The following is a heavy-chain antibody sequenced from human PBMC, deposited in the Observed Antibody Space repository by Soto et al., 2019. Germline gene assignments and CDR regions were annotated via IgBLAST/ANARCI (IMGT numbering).Heavy chain of an antibody. CDR3: AKGAPRKVGIRGPYYYYGMGV. J-gene: IGHJ6*02. CDR2: ISGSGGST. CDR1: GFTFSSYA. V-gene: IGHV3-23*01. D-gene: IGHD3-22*01. Sequence: PGGSLRLSCAASGFTFSSYAMSWVRQAPGKGLEWVSAISGSGGSTYYADSVKGRFTISRDDSKNTLYLQMNSLRAEDTAVYYCAKGAPRKVGIRGPYYYYGMGVWGQGTTVTVSS.